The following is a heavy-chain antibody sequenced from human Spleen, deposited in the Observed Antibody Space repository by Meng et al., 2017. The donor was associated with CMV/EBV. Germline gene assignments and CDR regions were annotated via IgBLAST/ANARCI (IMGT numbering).Heavy chain of an antibody. Sequence: GESLKISCTASGFSVSDNYMSWIRQAPGKGLEWISYISSSGNTIRYADSVKGRFTISRDIARTSLFLQMNSLRAEDTAVYFCARDPRPNAVRPSYYYGMDVWGQGTTVTVSS. D-gene: IGHD6-6*01. V-gene: IGHV3-11*01. J-gene: IGHJ6*02. CDR1: GFSVSDNY. CDR3: ARDPRPNAVRPSYYYGMDV. CDR2: ISSSGNTI.